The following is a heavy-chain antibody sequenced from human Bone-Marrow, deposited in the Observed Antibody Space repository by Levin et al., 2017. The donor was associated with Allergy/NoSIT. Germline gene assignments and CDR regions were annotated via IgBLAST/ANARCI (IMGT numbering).Heavy chain of an antibody. Sequence: GESLKISCAASGFNFASYGMNWVRQAPGKGLEWVSSISGTGRHVYLADSLKGRFTISRDNAKNSLSLQMNNLRVEDTAVFYCAKDEGPFSSSFAFDCWGQGALVTVSS. J-gene: IGHJ4*02. CDR1: GFNFASYG. CDR3: AKDEGPFSSSFAFDC. D-gene: IGHD2-2*01. CDR2: ISGTGRHV. V-gene: IGHV3-21*01.